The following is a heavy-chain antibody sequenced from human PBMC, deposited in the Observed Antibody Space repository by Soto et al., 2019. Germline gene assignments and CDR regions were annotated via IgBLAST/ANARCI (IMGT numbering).Heavy chain of an antibody. CDR3: ARILPNYYYGMDV. Sequence: QVQLVQSGAEVKKPGASVKVSCKASGYTFTSYYMHWVLQAPGQGLEWMGIINPSGGSTSYAQKFQGRVTMTRDTSTSTVYMELSSLRSEDTAVYYCARILPNYYYGMDVWGQGTTVTVSS. CDR2: INPSGGST. J-gene: IGHJ6*02. V-gene: IGHV1-46*01. CDR1: GYTFTSYY.